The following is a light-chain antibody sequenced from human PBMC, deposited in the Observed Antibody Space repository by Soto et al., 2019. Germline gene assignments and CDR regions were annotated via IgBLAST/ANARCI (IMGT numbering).Light chain of an antibody. CDR2: GAS. Sequence: EIVLTQSTGTLSVSPVARAPLXFLASQSVSSNLAWYQQKPGQAPRLLIYGASTRATGIPARFSGSGSGTEFTLTISTLQSEDFTVYCCQQYNNWPPVFGQGTKVDNK. J-gene: IGKJ1*01. CDR1: QSVSSN. V-gene: IGKV3-15*01. CDR3: QQYNNWPPV.